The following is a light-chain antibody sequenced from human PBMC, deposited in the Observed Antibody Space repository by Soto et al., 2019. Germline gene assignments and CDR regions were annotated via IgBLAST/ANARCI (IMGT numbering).Light chain of an antibody. V-gene: IGLV1-51*01. CDR2: DND. CDR1: SSNIGKSF. J-gene: IGLJ1*01. CDR3: CTWDRSTSVYV. Sequence: QSVLTQPPSVSAAPGQKVTISCSGSSSNIGKSFVSWYQQLPATVPQLLIYDNDRRPSGIPDRFSGSTSGTSATLVITGLQTGDAADYYCCTWDRSTSVYVFGFGTKLTVL.